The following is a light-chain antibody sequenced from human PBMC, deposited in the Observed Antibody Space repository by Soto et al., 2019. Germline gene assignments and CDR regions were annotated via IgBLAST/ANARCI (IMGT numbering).Light chain of an antibody. CDR2: GAS. CDR3: HQYGLLPRHP. CDR1: ESVNSNY. Sequence: EIVLTQSPVTLSLSPGESATLSCRASESVNSNYLAWYQQKPGQAPRLLIFGASSRATGIPNRFSGSGSGTDFTLTLSGLEPEDFAVYYCHQYGLLPRHPFGQGTKLEIK. J-gene: IGKJ2*01. V-gene: IGKV3-20*01.